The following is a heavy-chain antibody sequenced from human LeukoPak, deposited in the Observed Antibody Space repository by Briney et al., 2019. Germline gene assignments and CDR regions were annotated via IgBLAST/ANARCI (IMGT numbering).Heavy chain of an antibody. CDR3: ARRSSGSYYYDY. CDR2: IYYSGST. V-gene: IGHV4-31*03. Sequence: SETLSLTCTVSGGSISSGGYYWSWIRQHPGKGLEWIGYIYYSGSTYYNPSLKSRVTISVDTSKNQFSLKLSSVTAADTAVYYCARRSSGSYYYDYWGQGTLGIVSS. D-gene: IGHD3-10*01. J-gene: IGHJ4*02. CDR1: GGSISSGGYY.